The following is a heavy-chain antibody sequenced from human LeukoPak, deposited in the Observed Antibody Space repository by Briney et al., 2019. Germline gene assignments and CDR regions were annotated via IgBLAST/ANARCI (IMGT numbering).Heavy chain of an antibody. CDR3: ARDRGQLVNDY. CDR2: ISYDRGNK. D-gene: IGHD6-13*01. J-gene: IGHJ4*02. Sequence: GGSLRLSCAASGFTFSSYAMHWVRQAPGKGLEWVAVISYDRGNKYYADSVKGRFTISRDNSKNTLYLQMNSLRAEDTAVYYCARDRGQLVNDYWGQGTLVTVSS. CDR1: GFTFSSYA. V-gene: IGHV3-30*04.